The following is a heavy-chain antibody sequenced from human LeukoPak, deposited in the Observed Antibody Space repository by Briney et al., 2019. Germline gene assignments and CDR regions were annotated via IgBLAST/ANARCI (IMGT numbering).Heavy chain of an antibody. V-gene: IGHV1-18*01. CDR1: GYTFTSYG. Sequence: ASVKVSCKASGYTFTSYGISWVRQAPGQGLEWMGWISAYNGNTSYAQKLQGRVTMTTDTSTSTAYMELRSLRSDDTAVYYCARLYYYDSSGYTPDYYYYGMDVWGQGTTVTVSS. CDR3: ARLYYYDSSGYTPDYYYYGMDV. D-gene: IGHD3-22*01. J-gene: IGHJ6*02. CDR2: ISAYNGNT.